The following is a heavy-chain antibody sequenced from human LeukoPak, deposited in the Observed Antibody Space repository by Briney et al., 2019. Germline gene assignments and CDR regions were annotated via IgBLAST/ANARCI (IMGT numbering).Heavy chain of an antibody. V-gene: IGHV4-59*01. CDR3: ARDSGPTAPFDY. CDR1: GGSISSYY. J-gene: IGHJ4*02. CDR2: IYYRGST. D-gene: IGHD3-10*01. Sequence: PETLSLTCTGSGGSISSYYWSLIRQPPGKGLEWIGDIYYRGSTKYNPSLKSRVSISIDTSKNQFSVKLSSVSAADTAVYYCARDSGPTAPFDYWGQGTLVTVSS.